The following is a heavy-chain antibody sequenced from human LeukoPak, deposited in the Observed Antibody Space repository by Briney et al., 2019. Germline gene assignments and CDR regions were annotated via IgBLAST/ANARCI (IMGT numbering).Heavy chain of an antibody. Sequence: ASVKVSCKASGYTFTKYGVSWVRQAPGQGLEWMGWIGAYTGNTNYVKKFQGRVTLTTDTSTSTAYMELKSLRSDDTAVYYCARGRGSSWYWEYFQHWGQGTLVTVSS. D-gene: IGHD6-13*01. CDR2: IGAYTGNT. CDR3: ARGRGSSWYWEYFQH. V-gene: IGHV1-18*01. CDR1: GYTFTKYG. J-gene: IGHJ1*01.